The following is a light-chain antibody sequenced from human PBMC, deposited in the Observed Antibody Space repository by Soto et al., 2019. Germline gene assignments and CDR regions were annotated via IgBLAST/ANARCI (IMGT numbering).Light chain of an antibody. CDR1: QSVSSSY. CDR3: QQYGGSPRT. CDR2: GAS. V-gene: IGKV3-20*01. J-gene: IGKJ1*01. Sequence: EIVLTQSPGTLSLSPGERATLSCRASQSVSSSYLAWYQQKPGQAPRLLIYGASTRATGIPAKFSGSGSGTDFTLTISGLEPEDFAVYYCQQYGGSPRTFGQGTKVDI.